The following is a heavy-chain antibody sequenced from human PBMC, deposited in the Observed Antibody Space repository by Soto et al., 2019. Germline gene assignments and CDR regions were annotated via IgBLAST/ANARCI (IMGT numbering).Heavy chain of an antibody. D-gene: IGHD3-16*01. CDR3: AKDNLGLVGGGPFDY. J-gene: IGHJ4*02. CDR2: ISYDGSNK. CDR1: GFTFSNYG. V-gene: IGHV3-30*18. Sequence: GGSLRLSCAASGFTFSNYGMHWVRQAPGKGLEWVALISYDGSNKYYADSVKGRFTISRDNSKNTLYLQMNSLRAEDTAVYYCAKDNLGLVGGGPFDYWGQGTLVTVSS.